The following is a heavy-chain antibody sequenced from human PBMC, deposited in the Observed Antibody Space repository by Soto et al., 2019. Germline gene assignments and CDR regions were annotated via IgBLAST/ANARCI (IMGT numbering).Heavy chain of an antibody. V-gene: IGHV1-2*02. Sequence: ASVKVSCKASGYTFTGYYMHWVRQAPGQGLEWMGWINPNSGGTNYAQKFQGRVTMTRDTSISTAYMELSRLRSDDTAVYYCARTHNVVVPAAGYWGQGTLVTVPQ. D-gene: IGHD2-2*01. J-gene: IGHJ4*02. CDR1: GYTFTGYY. CDR3: ARTHNVVVPAAGY. CDR2: INPNSGGT.